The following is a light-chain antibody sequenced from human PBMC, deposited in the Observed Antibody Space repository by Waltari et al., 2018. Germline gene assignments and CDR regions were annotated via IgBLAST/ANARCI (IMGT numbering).Light chain of an antibody. V-gene: IGLV2-23*02. J-gene: IGLJ1*01. CDR2: DVT. Sequence: QSALTQFASVSGSPGQSITIPCTGTSSDVGGYNLVSWYQQHPGSAPKLIIYDVTKRPAGVSNRVSGSKSGNTASLTISGLQAEDEADYYCCSFAGSISVFTVFGTGTTVTVL. CDR3: CSFAGSISVFTV. CDR1: SSDVGGYNL.